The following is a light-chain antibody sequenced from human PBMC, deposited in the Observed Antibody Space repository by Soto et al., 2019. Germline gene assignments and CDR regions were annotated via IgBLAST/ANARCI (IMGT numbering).Light chain of an antibody. V-gene: IGLV2-14*01. J-gene: IGLJ3*02. CDR1: ISDVGAFNY. CDR2: EVR. CDR3: TSFTRRSTGV. Sequence: QSALTQPASVSGSPGQSVTISCTGTISDVGAFNYVSWYQQRPGKAPKLMIYEVRNRPSGVSNRLSGSKSGNTASLTISGLQAEDEADYYCTSFTRRSTGVFGGGTKLTVL.